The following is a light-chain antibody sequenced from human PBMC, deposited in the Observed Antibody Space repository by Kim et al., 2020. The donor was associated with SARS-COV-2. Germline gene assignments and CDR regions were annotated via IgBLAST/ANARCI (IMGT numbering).Light chain of an antibody. J-gene: IGLJ2*01. Sequence: VYTGHTSRITCSVDELGENYDDWYQQRPAQARELVLYDDSERSPGVPELFSGSASGTTTTLTISRVLTEDEADYYCLSGDEDNRVFGGGTQLTVL. CDR2: DDS. V-gene: IGLV3-22*01. CDR1: ELGENY. CDR3: LSGDEDNRV.